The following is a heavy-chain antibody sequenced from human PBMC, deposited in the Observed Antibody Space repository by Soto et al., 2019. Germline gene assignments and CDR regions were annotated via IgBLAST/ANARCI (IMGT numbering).Heavy chain of an antibody. V-gene: IGHV4-30-4*01. CDR3: ARGLGGDFLGYYFDY. D-gene: IGHD3-10*01. CDR1: GGSISSGDYY. Sequence: SETLSLTCTVSGGSISSGDYYWSWIRQPPGKGLEWIGYIYYSGSTYYNPSLKSRVTISVDTSKNQFSLKLSSVTAADTAVYYCARGLGGDFLGYYFDYWGQGTLVTVS. CDR2: IYYSGST. J-gene: IGHJ4*02.